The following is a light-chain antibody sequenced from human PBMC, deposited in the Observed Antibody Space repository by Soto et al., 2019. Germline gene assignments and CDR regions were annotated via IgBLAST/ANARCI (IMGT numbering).Light chain of an antibody. CDR3: QSYDRRLSGGV. CDR2: ANN. CDR1: SSNIGAGYH. V-gene: IGLV1-40*01. J-gene: IGLJ3*02. Sequence: QSVLTQPPSVSGAPGQRVTISCTGSSSNIGAGYHVHWYQHLPGTAPKLLIYANNIRPSGVPDRFSGSQSGTSAFLAITGLQADDEAVYYCQSYDRRLSGGVFGGGTKLTVL.